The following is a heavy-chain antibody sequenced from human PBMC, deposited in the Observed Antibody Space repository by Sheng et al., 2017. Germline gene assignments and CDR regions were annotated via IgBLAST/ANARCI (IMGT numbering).Heavy chain of an antibody. J-gene: IGHJ4*02. CDR3: ARGRGGERTNGYFDY. V-gene: IGHV1-8*03. Sequence: QVQLVQSGAEVKKPGSSVKVSCKASGYTFINYDVKWVRQATGQGLEWMAWINARTGNTGYAQKFQGRLTITRDTTTDTSYMELTGLKSEDTAVYYCARGRGGERTNGYFDYWGQGTLVAVSS. CDR2: INARTGNT. CDR1: GYTFINYD. D-gene: IGHD7-27*01.